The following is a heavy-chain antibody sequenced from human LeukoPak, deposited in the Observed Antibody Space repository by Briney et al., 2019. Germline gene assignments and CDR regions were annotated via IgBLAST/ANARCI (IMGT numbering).Heavy chain of an antibody. D-gene: IGHD3-3*01. V-gene: IGHV3-21*01. CDR2: ISSNSSYI. Sequence: KPGGSLRLSCAASGFTFSSYSMNWVRQAPGKGLEWVSSISSNSSYIYYADSVKGRFTISRDNAKNSLYLQMNSLRAEDTAVYYCARDRDYDFWSGYWPDAFDIWGQGTMVTVSS. J-gene: IGHJ3*02. CDR1: GFTFSSYS. CDR3: ARDRDYDFWSGYWPDAFDI.